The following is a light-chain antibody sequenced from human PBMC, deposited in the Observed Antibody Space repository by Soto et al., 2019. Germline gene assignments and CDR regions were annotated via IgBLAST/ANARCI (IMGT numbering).Light chain of an antibody. Sequence: QSVLTQSPSASGTPGQRVTISCSGSSSNIGSNTVNWYQQLPGTAPKLLIYSNNQRPSGVPDRFSGSKSGTSASLAISGLQSENEADYYCAAWDDRLNGDVFGTGTKLTVL. J-gene: IGLJ1*01. CDR1: SSNIGSNT. CDR3: AAWDDRLNGDV. CDR2: SNN. V-gene: IGLV1-44*01.